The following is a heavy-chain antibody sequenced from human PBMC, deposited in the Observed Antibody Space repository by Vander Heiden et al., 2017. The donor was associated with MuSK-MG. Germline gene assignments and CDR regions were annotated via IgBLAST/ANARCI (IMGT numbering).Heavy chain of an antibody. Sequence: QVQLQQRGAGLLKLSVTLSLPCAVYGASFSRLYWRWIRKPPGRWLEWMGESYHSGSTNDNPSLKSRVTITVDTSKNQFSLKLSSVSAADTAVYYCARLPPRLGYCSGYSCSWGQGTLVTVSS. V-gene: IGHV4-34*01. J-gene: IGHJ5*02. CDR3: ARLPPRLGYCSGYSCS. D-gene: IGHD2-15*01. CDR1: GASFSRLY. CDR2: SYHSGST.